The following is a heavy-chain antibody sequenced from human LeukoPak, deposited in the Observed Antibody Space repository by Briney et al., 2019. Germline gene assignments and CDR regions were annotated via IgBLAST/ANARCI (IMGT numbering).Heavy chain of an antibody. V-gene: IGHV1-2*06. Sequence: ASVKVSCKASGYTFTGYYMHWVRQAPGQGLEWMGRINPNSGGTNYAQKFQGRVTMTRDMSISTAYMELSRLRSDDTAVYYCARFAYYYDSSGYYFPFDYWGQGTLVTVSS. CDR1: GYTFTGYY. CDR2: INPNSGGT. D-gene: IGHD3-22*01. J-gene: IGHJ4*02. CDR3: ARFAYYYDSSGYYFPFDY.